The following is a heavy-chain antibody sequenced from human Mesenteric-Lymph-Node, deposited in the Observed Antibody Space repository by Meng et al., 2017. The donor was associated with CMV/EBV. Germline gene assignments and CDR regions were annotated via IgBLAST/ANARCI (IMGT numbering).Heavy chain of an antibody. CDR2: IWFDESNK. CDR3: AKDGGGSSWDGFLDY. J-gene: IGHJ4*02. Sequence: GESLKISCAASGFTFRNNAMHWVRQAPGKGLEWVAIIWFDESNKYYADSVKGRFTVSRDNSKNTLYLQMNSLRAEDTAIYYCAKDGGGSSWDGFLDYWGQGSLVTVSS. V-gene: IGHV3-33*06. D-gene: IGHD6-13*01. CDR1: GFTFRNNA.